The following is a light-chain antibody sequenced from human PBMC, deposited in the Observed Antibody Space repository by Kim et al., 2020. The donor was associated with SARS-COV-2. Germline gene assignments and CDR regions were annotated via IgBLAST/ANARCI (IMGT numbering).Light chain of an antibody. CDR2: RNT. V-gene: IGLV1-40*01. J-gene: IGLJ2*01. Sequence: VTISCTGSSSNIGVGYYVHWYQQLPGTAPKLLIYRNTNRPSGVPDRFSGSKSGTSASLGITGLQAEDEAVYYCQSYDSSLSGYVVFGGGTKLTVL. CDR1: SSNIGVGYY. CDR3: QSYDSSLSGYVV.